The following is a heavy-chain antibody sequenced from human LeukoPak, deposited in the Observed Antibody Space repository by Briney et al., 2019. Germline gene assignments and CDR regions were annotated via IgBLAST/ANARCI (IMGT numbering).Heavy chain of an antibody. CDR1: GFTFRGSA. D-gene: IGHD2-2*01. V-gene: IGHV3-73*01. J-gene: IGHJ4*02. CDR3: AISSSVY. CDR2: IRTKANNYAT. Sequence: PGGSLRLSCAGSGFTFRGSAMHWVRQASGKGLEWVGRIRTKANNYATAYAASLSGRFTISRDDSKNMAYLHLNGLKTEDTALYYCAISSSVYWGQGTLVTVSS.